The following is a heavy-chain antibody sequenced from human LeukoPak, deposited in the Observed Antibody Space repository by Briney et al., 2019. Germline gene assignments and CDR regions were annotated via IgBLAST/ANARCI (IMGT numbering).Heavy chain of an antibody. CDR1: GGSISSYY. CDR2: IYYSGST. Sequence: SETLSLTCTVSGGSISSYYWSWIRQPPGKGLEWIGYIYYSGSTNYNPSLKSRVTISVDTSKNQFSLKLSSVTAADTAVYYCVLGYCSGGSCYGIWYFDLWGRGTLVAVSS. CDR3: VLGYCSGGSCYGIWYFDL. J-gene: IGHJ2*01. V-gene: IGHV4-59*08. D-gene: IGHD2-15*01.